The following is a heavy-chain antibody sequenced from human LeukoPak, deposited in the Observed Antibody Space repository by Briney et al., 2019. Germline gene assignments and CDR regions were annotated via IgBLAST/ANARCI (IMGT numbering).Heavy chain of an antibody. CDR2: ISGGGGST. Sequence: GGSLRLSCVGSGFTFARHALTWVRQAPGKGLEWVSTISGGGGSTHYADSVKGRFTISRDNSKDTVFLQMNNLRAEDTATYHCAREGGSCTSNSCSDYFDYWGQGTLVTVSS. V-gene: IGHV3-23*01. CDR3: AREGGSCTSNSCSDYFDY. J-gene: IGHJ4*02. CDR1: GFTFARHA. D-gene: IGHD6-13*01.